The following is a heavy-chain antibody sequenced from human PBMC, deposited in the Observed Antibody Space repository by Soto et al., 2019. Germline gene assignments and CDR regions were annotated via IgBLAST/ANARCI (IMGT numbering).Heavy chain of an antibody. Sequence: VQLVQSGAEVKKPGASVTVSCKASGYTFTSYGISWVRQAPGQGLEWMGWISGYNGNTKYAQKLQGRVTMTTDTSASTAYMERRSLRSYDTAVYYRARDLGGQIVDYWGQGTLVTVSS. CDR3: ARDLGGQIVDY. CDR1: GYTFTSYG. CDR2: ISGYNGNT. D-gene: IGHD3-22*01. J-gene: IGHJ4*02. V-gene: IGHV1-18*01.